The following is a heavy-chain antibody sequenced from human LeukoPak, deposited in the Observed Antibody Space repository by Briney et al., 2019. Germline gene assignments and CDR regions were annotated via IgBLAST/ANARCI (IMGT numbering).Heavy chain of an antibody. CDR2: INWNGGSI. CDR1: GFTFDDYG. D-gene: IGHD3-22*01. V-gene: IGHV3-20*01. Sequence: GGSLRLSCAASGFTFDDYGMTWVRQAPGKGLEWVSGINWNGGSIGYADSVKGRFTISRDNVKKSLYLQMNSLRAEDTALYHCARDRGYDSSGHYYYYYMDVWGKGTTVTVSS. CDR3: ARDRGYDSSGHYYYYYMDV. J-gene: IGHJ6*03.